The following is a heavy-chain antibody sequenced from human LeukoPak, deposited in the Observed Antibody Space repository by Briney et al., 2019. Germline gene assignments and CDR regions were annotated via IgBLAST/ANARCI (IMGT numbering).Heavy chain of an antibody. D-gene: IGHD1-1*01. V-gene: IGHV4-34*01. J-gene: IGHJ4*02. CDR2: INHSGST. Sequence: SETLSLTCAVYGGSFSGYYWSWIRQPPGKGLEWIGEINHSGSTNYNPSLKNRVTISVDTSKNQFSLKLSSVTAADTAVYYCARGGNWDDVGYWGQGTLVTVSS. CDR1: GGSFSGYY. CDR3: ARGGNWDDVGY.